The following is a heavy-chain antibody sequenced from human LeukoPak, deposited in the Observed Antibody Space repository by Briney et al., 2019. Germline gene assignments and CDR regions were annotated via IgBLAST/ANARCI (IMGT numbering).Heavy chain of an antibody. CDR1: GFTFSSYA. V-gene: IGHV3-23*01. Sequence: GGSLRLSRAASGFTFSSYAMSWVRQALGKGLEWVSAISGSGGSTYYADSVKGRFTISRDNSKNTLYLQMNSLRAEDTAVYYCAKDWAAGTAATAPAEYFQHWGQGTLVTVSS. D-gene: IGHD6-13*01. CDR3: AKDWAAGTAATAPAEYFQH. J-gene: IGHJ1*01. CDR2: ISGSGGST.